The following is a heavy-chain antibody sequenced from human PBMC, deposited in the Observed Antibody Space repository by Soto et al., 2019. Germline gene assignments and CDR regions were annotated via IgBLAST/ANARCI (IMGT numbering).Heavy chain of an antibody. CDR1: GDSVSSNSAA. D-gene: IGHD7-27*01. V-gene: IGHV6-1*01. Sequence: SETLSLTCAISGDSVSSNSAAWNWIRQSPSRGLEWLGRKYYRSKWYNDYAVSVKSRITINPDTSKNQFSLQLNSVTPEDTAVYYCARDSNGQPGSNWGSAFDIWGQGTMVTVSS. CDR3: ARDSNGQPGSNWGSAFDI. CDR2: KYYRSKWYN. J-gene: IGHJ3*02.